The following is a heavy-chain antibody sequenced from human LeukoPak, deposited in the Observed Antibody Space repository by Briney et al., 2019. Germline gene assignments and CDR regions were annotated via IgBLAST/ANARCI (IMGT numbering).Heavy chain of an antibody. CDR2: INPNIGGT. D-gene: IGHD2-2*01. V-gene: IGHV1-2*02. CDR1: GYTFTGYY. Sequence: ASVKVSCKASGYTFTGYYMHRVRQAPGQGLEWMGWINPNIGGTNYAQKFQGRVTMTRDTSISTAYMELSRLRSDDTAVYYCARDLYCSSTSCYNWFDPWGQGTLVSVSS. J-gene: IGHJ5*02. CDR3: ARDLYCSSTSCYNWFDP.